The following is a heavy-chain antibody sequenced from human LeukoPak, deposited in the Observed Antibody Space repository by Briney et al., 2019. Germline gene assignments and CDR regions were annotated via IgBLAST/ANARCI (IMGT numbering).Heavy chain of an antibody. Sequence: ASVKVSCKASGYTFTSYYMHWVRQAPGQGLEWMGIINPSGGSTSYAQKFQGRVTITRDTSASTAYMELSSLRSEDTAVYYCARVGEEYSSSSGGYYFDYWGQGTLVTVSS. J-gene: IGHJ4*02. V-gene: IGHV1-46*01. D-gene: IGHD6-6*01. CDR1: GYTFTSYY. CDR3: ARVGEEYSSSSGGYYFDY. CDR2: INPSGGST.